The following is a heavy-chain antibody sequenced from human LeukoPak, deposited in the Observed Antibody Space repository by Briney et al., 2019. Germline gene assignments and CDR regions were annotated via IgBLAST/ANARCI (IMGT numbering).Heavy chain of an antibody. Sequence: GGSLRLSCAASGFTFSSYSMNWVRQAPGKGLEWISSISSSSSYIYYADSVKGRFTISRDNAKNSLYLQMNSLRAEDTAVYYCARDLWEHPDAFDIWGQGTMVTVSS. CDR1: GFTFSSYS. V-gene: IGHV3-21*01. D-gene: IGHD1-26*01. CDR3: ARDLWEHPDAFDI. CDR2: ISSSSSYI. J-gene: IGHJ3*02.